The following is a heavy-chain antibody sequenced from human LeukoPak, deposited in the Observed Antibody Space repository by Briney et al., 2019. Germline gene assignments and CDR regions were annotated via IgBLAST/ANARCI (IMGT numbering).Heavy chain of an antibody. V-gene: IGHV3-7*01. CDR1: GFTFSSYW. D-gene: IGHD1/OR15-1a*01. J-gene: IGHJ3*02. Sequence: TGGSLRLSCAASGFTFSSYWMSWVRQAPGKGLEWVANVKEGERYSVDSVKGRFTISRDNAKNSLYLQMNSLRAEDTAVYYCARSGGNNYHWALDIWGQGTMVTVSS. CDR2: VKEGER. CDR3: ARSGGNNYHWALDI.